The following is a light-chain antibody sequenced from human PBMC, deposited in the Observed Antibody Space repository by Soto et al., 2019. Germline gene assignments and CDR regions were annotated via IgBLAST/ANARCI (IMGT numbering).Light chain of an antibody. CDR3: QQYNDWPPA. V-gene: IGKV3-15*01. Sequence: EIVMTQSPATLSVSPGERATLSCRASHTISSSYLAWYQQKPGQAPRFLIYGASTRATGIPARFRGSGSGTEFTLTIDSLQSEDFAVYYCQQYNDWPPAFGGGTKVDIK. CDR1: HTISSSY. CDR2: GAS. J-gene: IGKJ4*01.